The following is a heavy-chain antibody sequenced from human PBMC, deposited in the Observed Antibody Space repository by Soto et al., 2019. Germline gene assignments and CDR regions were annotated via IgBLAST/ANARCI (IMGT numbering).Heavy chain of an antibody. D-gene: IGHD1-26*01. V-gene: IGHV4-34*01. Sequence: SETLSLTCTVSGASISVHSYYWTWIRQPPGKGLEWIGEINHSGSTNYNTSLKSRVTISVDTSKNQSSLKLSSVTAADTAVYYCARMMGARGSYYYYYYGMDVWGQGTPVIVSS. CDR2: INHSGST. CDR3: ARMMGARGSYYYYYYGMDV. CDR1: GASISVHSYY. J-gene: IGHJ6*02.